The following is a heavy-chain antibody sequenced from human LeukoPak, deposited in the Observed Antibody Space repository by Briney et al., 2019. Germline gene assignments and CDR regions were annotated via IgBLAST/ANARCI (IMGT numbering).Heavy chain of an antibody. CDR3: ARGLAVTMADY. V-gene: IGHV3-21*01. J-gene: IGHJ4*02. Sequence: WFSSISTSSTYIYYADSVKGRFTISRDNAKNSLYLQMNSLRAEDTAVYYCARGLAVTMADYWGQGTLVTVSS. D-gene: IGHD4-17*01. CDR2: ISTSSTYI.